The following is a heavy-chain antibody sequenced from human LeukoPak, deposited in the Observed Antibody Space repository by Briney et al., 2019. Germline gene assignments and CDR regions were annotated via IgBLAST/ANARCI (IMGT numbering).Heavy chain of an antibody. D-gene: IGHD6-13*01. CDR1: GVSIKKNY. V-gene: IGHV4-4*07. CDR3: AREASGTRRYYYYYMDL. CDR2: IYSSGDT. J-gene: IGHJ6*03. Sequence: PSETLSLTCTVFGVSIKKNYWCWIRQPAGKGLEWIGRIYSSGDTNYNPSLKSRVTMSIHTSENQFSLKLTSVTAAAPAVHYGAREASGTRRYYYYYMDLWGKGTTVNV.